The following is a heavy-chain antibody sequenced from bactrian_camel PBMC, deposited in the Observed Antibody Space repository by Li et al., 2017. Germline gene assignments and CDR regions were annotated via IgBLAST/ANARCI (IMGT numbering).Heavy chain of an antibody. CDR2: SCSTGTS. CDR3: AFGSRPGWCSLRLRGADFGH. J-gene: IGHJ6*01. V-gene: IGHV3S67*01. Sequence: VQLVESGGGSVQAGESLTLSCAVSGLPHSSYCLGWFRQAPGKEREGVAASCSTGTSAYADSVKGRFTISRDNGRNTLYLQMDDLKPEDSATYYCAFGSRPGWCSLRLRGADFGHWGQGTQVTVS. D-gene: IGHD3*01. CDR1: GLPHSSYC.